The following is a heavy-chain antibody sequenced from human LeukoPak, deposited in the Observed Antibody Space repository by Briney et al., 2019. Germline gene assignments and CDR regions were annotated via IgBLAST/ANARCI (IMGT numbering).Heavy chain of an antibody. V-gene: IGHV3-11*01. CDR1: GFTFSDYY. J-gene: IGHJ6*03. Sequence: GGPLRLSCTASGFTFSDYYMSWIRQAPGKGLEWVSYISTSGKTIYYADSVKGRFTISRDNAKNSLYLQINSLRAEDTAVYYCARVSTYQYYYYMDVWGKGTTVTVSS. CDR2: ISTSGKTI. CDR3: ARVSTYQYYYYMDV. D-gene: IGHD2-2*01.